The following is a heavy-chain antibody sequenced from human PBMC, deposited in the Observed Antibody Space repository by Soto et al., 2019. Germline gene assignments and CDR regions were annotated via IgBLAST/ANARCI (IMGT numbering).Heavy chain of an antibody. Sequence: QVHLQASGPGLLRPSETLSLTCTVSGGSFKSGSYYWSWIRQPTGKGLEWIGYVYHTGRTDYNPSLTSRVSNSTDTSKNPFSLDLDSVTPADTAVYVCARDLDYLDSWGQGTLVTVS. J-gene: IGHJ4*02. CDR3: ARDLDYLDS. V-gene: IGHV4-61*01. CDR1: GGSFKSGSYY. CDR2: VYHTGRT.